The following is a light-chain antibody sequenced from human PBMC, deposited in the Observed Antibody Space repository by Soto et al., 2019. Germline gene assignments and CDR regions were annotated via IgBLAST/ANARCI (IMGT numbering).Light chain of an antibody. V-gene: IGLV2-14*03. CDR2: DVS. CDR3: SSYTTSNTRQIV. CDR1: SSDSGGYNY. J-gene: IGLJ1*01. Sequence: QSVLTQPASVSESPRQTITISCTGTSSDSGGYNYVSWYQHHPGKAPKLIIYDVSNRPSGVSIRFSGSKSDNTASLTISGLHPEDEAAYHCSSYTTSNTRQIVFGTGTKVTVL.